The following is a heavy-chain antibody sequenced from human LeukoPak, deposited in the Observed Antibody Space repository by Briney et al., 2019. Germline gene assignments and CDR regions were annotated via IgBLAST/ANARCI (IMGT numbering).Heavy chain of an antibody. CDR2: IWYDGSNK. J-gene: IGHJ6*03. Sequence: GGSLRLSXAASGFTFGSYGMHWVRQPPGKGLEWVAVIWYDGSNKYYADSVKGRFTISRDNSKNTLYLQMNSLRAEDTAVYYCAKTGGWYSYYYYMDVWGKGTTVTVSS. CDR3: AKTGGWYSYYYYMDV. D-gene: IGHD6-19*01. V-gene: IGHV3-33*06. CDR1: GFTFGSYG.